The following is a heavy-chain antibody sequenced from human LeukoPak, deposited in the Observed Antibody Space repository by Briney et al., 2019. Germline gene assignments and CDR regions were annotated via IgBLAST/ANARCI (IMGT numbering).Heavy chain of an antibody. J-gene: IGHJ2*01. D-gene: IGHD5-24*01. CDR2: IYPGDSDT. Sequence: GESLKISCKTSGYRFTDYWIGWVRQMPGKGLEWMGIIYPGDSDTRYSPSFQGQVTISADKSISTAYLQWSSLKASDTAMYYCARPLRDGYNPDLYFDLWGRGTLVTVSS. V-gene: IGHV5-51*01. CDR1: GYRFTDYW. CDR3: ARPLRDGYNPDLYFDL.